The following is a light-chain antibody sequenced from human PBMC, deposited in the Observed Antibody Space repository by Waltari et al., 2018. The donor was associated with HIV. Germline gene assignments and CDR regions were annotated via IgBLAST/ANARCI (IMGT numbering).Light chain of an antibody. CDR3: AAWDDRLSGWV. V-gene: IGLV1-47*02. CDR2: SNK. Sequence: QSVLTQPPSASGTPGQRVTISCSGSSSNIGRNYVYWYQQLPRTAPKLLIHSNKQRPSGVPDRFSGSKSGTSVSLAISGLRSEDEADYYCAAWDDRLSGWVFGGGTKLTV. CDR1: SSNIGRNY. J-gene: IGLJ3*02.